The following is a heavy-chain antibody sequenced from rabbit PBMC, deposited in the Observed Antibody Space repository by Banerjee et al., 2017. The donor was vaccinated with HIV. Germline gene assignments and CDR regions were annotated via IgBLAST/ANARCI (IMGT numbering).Heavy chain of an antibody. J-gene: IGHJ3*01. CDR1: GIDFSSDG. D-gene: IGHD6-1*01. CDR3: ARGARYYTHAYAGDTDGMYFDL. V-gene: IGHV1S47*01. CDR2: IYPGFGVS. Sequence: EELVESGGGLVQPGESLELSCKASGIDFSSDGISWVRQAPGRGPEWIAYIYPGFGVSKYANSMRGRFTISSDNAQTTVFLQVTSLTAADTATYFCARGARYYTHAYAGDTDGMYFDLWGQGTLVTVS.